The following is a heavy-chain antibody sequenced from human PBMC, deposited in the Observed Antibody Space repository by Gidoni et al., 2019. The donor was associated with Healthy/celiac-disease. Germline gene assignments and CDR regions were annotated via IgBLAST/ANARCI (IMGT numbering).Heavy chain of an antibody. Sequence: EVQLVESGGGLVKHGGSLRLSCAASGFTFSSYSMNWVRQAPGKGLEWVSSISSGSSYIYYADSVKGRFTISRDNAKNSLYLQMNSLRAEDTAVYYCARDLQGPNYWGQGTLVTVSS. CDR3: ARDLQGPNY. CDR1: GFTFSSYS. CDR2: ISSGSSYI. V-gene: IGHV3-21*01. J-gene: IGHJ4*02.